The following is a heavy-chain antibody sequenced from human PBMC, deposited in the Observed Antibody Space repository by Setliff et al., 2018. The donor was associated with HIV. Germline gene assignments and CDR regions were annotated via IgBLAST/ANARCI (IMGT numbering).Heavy chain of an antibody. V-gene: IGHV1-18*01. CDR2: ISAYNGNT. CDR3: ARGEFYCGTDCYWSSFDH. J-gene: IGHJ4*02. Sequence: ASVKVSCKASGYTFTSYGISWVRQAPGQGLEWMGWISAYNGNTNYAQKLQGRVTMTTDTSTSTAYMELRSLRSDDTAVYYCARGEFYCGTDCYWSSFDHWGQGSLVTVSS. D-gene: IGHD2-21*02. CDR1: GYTFTSYG.